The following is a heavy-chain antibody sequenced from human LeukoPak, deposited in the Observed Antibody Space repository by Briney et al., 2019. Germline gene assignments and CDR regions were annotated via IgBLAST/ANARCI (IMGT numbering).Heavy chain of an antibody. V-gene: IGHV3-9*01. CDR2: ISWNSGSI. J-gene: IGHJ4*02. D-gene: IGHD3-3*01. Sequence: GGSLRLSCAASGFTFNDYAMHWVRQAPGKGLEWVSGISWNSGSIGYADSVKGRFTISRDNAKNSPYLQMNSLRTEDTALYYCAKDAYDFWTHKTFDYWGQGTLVTVSS. CDR1: GFTFNDYA. CDR3: AKDAYDFWTHKTFDY.